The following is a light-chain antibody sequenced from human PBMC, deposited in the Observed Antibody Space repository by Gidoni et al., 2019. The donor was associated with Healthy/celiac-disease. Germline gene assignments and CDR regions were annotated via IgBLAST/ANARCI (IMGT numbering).Light chain of an antibody. Sequence: DIQMTQPPSSPSASVGDRVTITCRASQSISSYLNWYQQKPGKAPKLLIYAASSLQSGVPSRFSGSGAGTDVTLSISSLQPEDFATYYCQQSYSTRSYTCGQXTKLEIK. V-gene: IGKV1-39*01. J-gene: IGKJ2*01. CDR1: QSISSY. CDR3: QQSYSTRSYT. CDR2: AAS.